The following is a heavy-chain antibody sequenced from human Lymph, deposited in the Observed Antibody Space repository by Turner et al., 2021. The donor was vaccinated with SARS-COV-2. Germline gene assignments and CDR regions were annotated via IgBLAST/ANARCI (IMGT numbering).Heavy chain of an antibody. Sequence: EVQLVQSGAEVKKPGESLKISCKGSGYSFPTYWIGWVRQMPGKGLELMGIHYPGDSDSRYSPSFQGQVTISADKSISTAYLQWSSLKASDTAMYYCARLPIARGYSGYDFYYFDYWGQGTLVTVSS. V-gene: IGHV5-51*01. CDR1: GYSFPTYW. CDR2: HYPGDSDS. J-gene: IGHJ4*02. D-gene: IGHD5-12*01. CDR3: ARLPIARGYSGYDFYYFDY.